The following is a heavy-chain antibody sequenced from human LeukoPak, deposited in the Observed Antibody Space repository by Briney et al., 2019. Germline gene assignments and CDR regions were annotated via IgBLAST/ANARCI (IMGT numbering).Heavy chain of an antibody. D-gene: IGHD2-15*01. CDR1: GYTFTGYY. CDR3: ARAPRGFCSGGSCFDF. J-gene: IGHJ4*02. V-gene: IGHV1-2*02. Sequence: ASVKVSCKTSGYTFTGYYIHWVRQAPGQGLEWMGWIDPNSGGSNSAQKFQGRVTMTRDTSISTAYMELSRLRSDDTAVYYCARAPRGFCSGGSCFDFWGQGTLVTVSS. CDR2: IDPNSGGS.